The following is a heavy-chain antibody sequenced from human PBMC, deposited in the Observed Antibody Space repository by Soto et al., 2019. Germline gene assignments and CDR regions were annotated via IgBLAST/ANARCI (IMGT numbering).Heavy chain of an antibody. CDR2: ISSSSSTI. D-gene: IGHD3-9*01. J-gene: IGHJ6*02. CDR1: GFTFSSYS. V-gene: IGHV3-48*02. CDR3: AREYYDILTGYRSIRYYYGMDV. Sequence: GGSLRLSCAASGFTFSSYSMNWVRQAPGKGLEWVSYISSSSSTIYYADSVKGRFTISRDNAKNSLYLQMNSLRDEDTAVYYCAREYYDILTGYRSIRYYYGMDVWGQGTTVTVSS.